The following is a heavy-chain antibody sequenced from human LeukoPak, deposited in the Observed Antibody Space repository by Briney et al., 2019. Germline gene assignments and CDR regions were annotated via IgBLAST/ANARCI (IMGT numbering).Heavy chain of an antibody. CDR2: ISYSGST. V-gene: IGHV4-59*01. CDR1: GGSISGYY. D-gene: IGHD6-19*01. Sequence: SETLSLTCTVSGGSISGYYWSWIRQPPGKGLEWVGYISYSGSTNYKPSLKSRVTISVDTSKNQFSLKLSSVTAADAAIYYCARDGRAGSLFAYWGQGTLVTVSS. J-gene: IGHJ4*02. CDR3: ARDGRAGSLFAY.